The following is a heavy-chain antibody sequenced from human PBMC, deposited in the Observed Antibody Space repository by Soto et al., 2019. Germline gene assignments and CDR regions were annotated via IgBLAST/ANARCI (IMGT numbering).Heavy chain of an antibody. D-gene: IGHD3-3*02. CDR1: GGSIVIFY. CDR2: IYASRAT. CDR3: ARSHSFDGSIYHYYFDF. J-gene: IGHJ4*02. Sequence: SEPLSLTCTVSGGSIVIFYWSWIRQSPGWTLEWIGYIYASRATTYNPSLESRITMSVDIPNNEFSLDLTSVTAADTAVYYCARSHSFDGSIYHYYFDFWGQGTLVTVS. V-gene: IGHV4-59*01.